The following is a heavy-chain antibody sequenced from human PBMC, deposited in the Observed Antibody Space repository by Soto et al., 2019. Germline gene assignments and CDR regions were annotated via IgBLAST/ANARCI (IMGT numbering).Heavy chain of an antibody. D-gene: IGHD4-4*01. Sequence: EGQLVESGGGLVQPGGSLRLSCAASGFTFSAYWMYWVRRPPGKGLLWVSRIDSDGSTTNYADSVKGRFTISRDNAKNTLYVQMNSLRAEDTAVYYCARDPRNLGLDPWGQGTLVTVSS. CDR1: GFTFSAYW. J-gene: IGHJ5*02. CDR2: IDSDGSTT. V-gene: IGHV3-74*01. CDR3: ARDPRNLGLDP.